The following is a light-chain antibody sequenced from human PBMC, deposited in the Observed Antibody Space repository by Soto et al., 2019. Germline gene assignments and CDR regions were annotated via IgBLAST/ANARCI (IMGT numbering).Light chain of an antibody. V-gene: IGKV3-20*01. J-gene: IGKJ4*01. CDR2: GAS. CDR1: QSVSSSY. Sequence: EIVLTQSPGTLSLSPGDGATLSCRASQSVSSSYLAWYQQKPGQAPRLLIYGASNRATGIPDRFSGSGSGTDFTLTISRLEPADFAVYYCQQYGTSPLTFGGGTKVEIK. CDR3: QQYGTSPLT.